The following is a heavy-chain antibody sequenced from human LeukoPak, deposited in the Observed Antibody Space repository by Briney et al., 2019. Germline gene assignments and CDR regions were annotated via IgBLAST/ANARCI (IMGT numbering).Heavy chain of an antibody. Sequence: GASVKVSCKASGYTFTSYGISWVRQAPGQGLEWMGGIIPIFGTANYAQKFQGRVTITADESTSTAYMELSSLRSEDTAVYYCARGTDILTGYVWSPFVYWGQGTLVTVSS. CDR3: ARGTDILTGYVWSPFVY. CDR1: GYTFTSYG. V-gene: IGHV1-69*13. CDR2: IIPIFGTA. J-gene: IGHJ4*02. D-gene: IGHD3-9*01.